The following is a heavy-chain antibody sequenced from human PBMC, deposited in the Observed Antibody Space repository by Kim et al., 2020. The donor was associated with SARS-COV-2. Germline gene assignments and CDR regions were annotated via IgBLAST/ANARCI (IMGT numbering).Heavy chain of an antibody. CDR3: ARARDGYSYGSSGMDV. J-gene: IGHJ6*02. V-gene: IGHV3-30*07. D-gene: IGHD5-18*01. Sequence: SVKGRFTISRDKSKNTVYLQMNSLRAEDTAVYYCARARDGYSYGSSGMDVWGQGTTVTVSS.